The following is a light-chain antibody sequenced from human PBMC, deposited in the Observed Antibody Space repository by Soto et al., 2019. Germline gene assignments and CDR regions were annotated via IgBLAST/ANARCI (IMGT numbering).Light chain of an antibody. J-gene: IGLJ3*02. Sequence: QSALTQPASVSGSPGQSISISCTGTSSDVGRYNSVSWYQQHPGKVPKLIIYEVTNRPSGVSNRFSGSKSGNTASLTISGLQADDEADYYCSSYAGRSTFEVFGGGTKLTVL. CDR1: SSDVGRYNS. CDR3: SSYAGRSTFEV. V-gene: IGLV2-14*01. CDR2: EVT.